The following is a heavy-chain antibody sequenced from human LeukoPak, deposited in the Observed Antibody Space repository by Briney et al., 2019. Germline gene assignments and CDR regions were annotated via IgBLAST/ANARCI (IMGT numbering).Heavy chain of an antibody. J-gene: IGHJ6*03. CDR3: ARDPTLRYSSSWYYYYYYYMDV. V-gene: IGHV1-8*03. D-gene: IGHD6-13*01. CDR2: MNPNSGNT. CDR1: GYTFTSYD. Sequence: ASVKVSCKASGYTFTSYDINWVRQATGQGLEWMGWMNPNSGNTAYAQKFQGRVTITRNTSISTAYMELSSLRSEDTAIYYCARDPTLRYSSSWYYYYYYYMDVWGKGTTVTVSS.